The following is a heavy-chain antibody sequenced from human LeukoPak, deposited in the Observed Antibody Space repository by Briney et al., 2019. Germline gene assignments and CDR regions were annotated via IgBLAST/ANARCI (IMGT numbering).Heavy chain of an antibody. Sequence: GGSLRLSCAASGFTFSSYGMHWVRQAPGKGLEWVAVIWYDGTTKYYADSVKGRFTISRDNSENTLFLQMSSLRAEDTAVYYCARVKYGAGSYSVDYWGQGALVTVSS. D-gene: IGHD3-10*01. J-gene: IGHJ4*02. CDR1: GFTFSSYG. CDR2: IWYDGTTK. CDR3: ARVKYGAGSYSVDY. V-gene: IGHV3-33*01.